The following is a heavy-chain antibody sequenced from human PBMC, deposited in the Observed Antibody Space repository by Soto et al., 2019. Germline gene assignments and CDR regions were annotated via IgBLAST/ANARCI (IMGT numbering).Heavy chain of an antibody. V-gene: IGHV1-18*01. D-gene: IGHD1-1*01. CDR3: ARGRYGDY. CDR1: GYAFTTYG. Sequence: QVHLVQSGAQVKKPGASVKVSCKGSGYAFTTYGITWVRQAPGQGLAWRGWISSHNGNTNYAQQLQGRVTVTRDTSKSTAYMELSSLRSDDTAVYYCARGRYGDYWGQGALVTVSS. CDR2: ISSHNGNT. J-gene: IGHJ4*02.